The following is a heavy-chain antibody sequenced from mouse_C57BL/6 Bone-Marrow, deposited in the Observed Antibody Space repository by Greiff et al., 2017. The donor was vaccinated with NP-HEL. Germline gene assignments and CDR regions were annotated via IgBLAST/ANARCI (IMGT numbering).Heavy chain of an antibody. CDR2: IDPANGNT. J-gene: IGHJ2*01. CDR1: GFNIKNTY. CDR3: ARRKYYGSSPYYFDY. D-gene: IGHD1-1*01. Sequence: VQLQQSVAELVRPGASVKLSCTASGFNIKNTYMHWVKQRPEQGLEWIGRIDPANGNTKYAPKFQGKATITADTSSNTAYLQLSSLTSEDTAIYYCARRKYYGSSPYYFDYWGQGTTLTVSS. V-gene: IGHV14-3*01.